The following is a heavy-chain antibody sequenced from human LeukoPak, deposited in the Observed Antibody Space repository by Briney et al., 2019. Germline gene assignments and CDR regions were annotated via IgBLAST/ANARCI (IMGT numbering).Heavy chain of an antibody. J-gene: IGHJ5*02. CDR2: INAGNGNT. D-gene: IGHD3-10*01. Sequence: ASVKVSCKASGYTFTSYAMHWVRQAPGQRLEWMGWINAGNGNTKYSQEFQGRVTITRDTSASTAYMELSSLRSEDTAVYYCARDVSWSRFGELFHWFDPWGQGTLVTVSS. V-gene: IGHV1-3*01. CDR1: GYTFTSYA. CDR3: ARDVSWSRFGELFHWFDP.